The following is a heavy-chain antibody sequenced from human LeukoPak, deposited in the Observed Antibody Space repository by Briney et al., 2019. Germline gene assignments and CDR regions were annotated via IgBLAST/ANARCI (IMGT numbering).Heavy chain of an antibody. CDR3: ARVQLVRYYYYYMDV. J-gene: IGHJ6*03. Sequence: GASVKVSCKASGYTFTSYGISWVRQAPGQGLEWMGWISAYNGNTNYPHKLQGRVTMTTDTSTSTAYMELRSLRSDDTAVYYCARVQLVRYYYYYMDVWGKGTTVTVSS. CDR1: GYTFTSYG. D-gene: IGHD6-6*01. V-gene: IGHV1-18*01. CDR2: ISAYNGNT.